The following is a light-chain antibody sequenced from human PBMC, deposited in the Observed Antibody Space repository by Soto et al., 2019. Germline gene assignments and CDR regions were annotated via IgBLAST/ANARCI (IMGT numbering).Light chain of an antibody. CDR1: SSDVGGYNY. J-gene: IGLJ1*01. CDR3: SSYTSSSTLSTYV. V-gene: IGLV2-14*03. CDR2: DVS. Sequence: QSVLTQPASVSGSPGQSITISCTGTSSDVGGYNYVSWYQHHPGKAPKLVIYDVSNRPSGVSNRFSGSKSGNTASLIISGLQAEDEADYYCSSYTSSSTLSTYVSGPGTKVTVL.